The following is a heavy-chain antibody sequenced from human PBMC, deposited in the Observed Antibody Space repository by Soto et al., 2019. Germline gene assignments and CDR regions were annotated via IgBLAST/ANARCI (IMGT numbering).Heavy chain of an antibody. CDR1: GDTFSFYS. D-gene: IGHD3-10*01. CDR2: VNPILSMS. CDR3: ATSYGSGYRAFDY. Sequence: QVQLVQSGAEVKRPGSSVKVSCKASGDTFSFYSINWVRQAPGLGLEWMGRVNPILSMSNYAQRFQGRVTTTEDKSKSTAYMEISGLRSEATAKYYCATSYGSGYRAFDYWGQGALVTVSS. J-gene: IGHJ4*02. V-gene: IGHV1-69*04.